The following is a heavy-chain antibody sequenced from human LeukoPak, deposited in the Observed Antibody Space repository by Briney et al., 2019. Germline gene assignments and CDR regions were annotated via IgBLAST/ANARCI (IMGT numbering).Heavy chain of an antibody. Sequence: SVKVSCKASGYTFTGYYMHWVRQAPGQGLEWMGGIIPIFGAANYAQKFQGRVTITADKSTSTAYMELSSLRSEDTAVYYCAKEAAISLPRNYYMDVWGKGTTATVSS. CDR1: GYTFTGYY. D-gene: IGHD2-2*02. CDR2: IIPIFGAA. J-gene: IGHJ6*03. CDR3: AKEAAISLPRNYYMDV. V-gene: IGHV1-69*06.